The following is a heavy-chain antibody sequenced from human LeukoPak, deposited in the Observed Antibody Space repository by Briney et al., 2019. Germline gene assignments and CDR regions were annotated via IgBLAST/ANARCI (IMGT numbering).Heavy chain of an antibody. CDR3: ARDPFYYGSGRREYFDY. J-gene: IGHJ4*02. D-gene: IGHD3-10*01. CDR2: IYYSGST. CDR1: GGSFSGYY. Sequence: SETLSLTCTVSGGSFSGYYWSWIRQPPGKGLEWIGSIYYSGSTYYNPSLKSRVTISVDTSKNQFSLKLSSVTAADTAVYYCARDPFYYGSGRREYFDYWGQGTLVTVSS. V-gene: IGHV4-39*07.